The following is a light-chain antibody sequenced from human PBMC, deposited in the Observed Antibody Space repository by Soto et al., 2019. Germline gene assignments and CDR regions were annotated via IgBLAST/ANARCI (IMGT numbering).Light chain of an antibody. CDR3: SAFTSRSTFNYV. CDR1: SGDIGSYNR. J-gene: IGLJ1*01. Sequence: SALTQPASVSGSPGQSITISCTGTSGDIGSYNRVSWYQQYPGTAPKVMIYEVSSRPSGVSHRFSGSKSGNTAPLTISGLQPEGEADYYCSAFTSRSTFNYVFGTGTKVTVL. CDR2: EVS. V-gene: IGLV2-14*01.